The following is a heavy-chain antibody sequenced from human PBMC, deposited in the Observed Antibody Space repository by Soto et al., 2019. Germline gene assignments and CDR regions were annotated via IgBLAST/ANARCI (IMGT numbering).Heavy chain of an antibody. D-gene: IGHD3-22*01. J-gene: IGHJ4*02. CDR1: GLTFSSYG. V-gene: IGHV3-30*18. CDR3: AKDTYYHDSSGYYIFDY. Sequence: QVPLVESGGGVVQPGRSLRLSCAASGLTFSSYGMHWVRQAPGKGLEWVAVISYDGSNKNYADSVKGRFTISRDNSKNTVYLQMNSLRAEDTAVYYCAKDTYYHDSSGYYIFDYWGQGTLVTVSS. CDR2: ISYDGSNK.